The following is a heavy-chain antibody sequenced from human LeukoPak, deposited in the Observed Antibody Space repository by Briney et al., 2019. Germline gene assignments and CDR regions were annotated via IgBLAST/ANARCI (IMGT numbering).Heavy chain of an antibody. Sequence: RASVKVSCKASGYTFTGYYMHWVRQAPGQGLEWMGRINPNSGGTNYAQKFQGRVTMTRDTSISTAYMELSRLRSDDTAVYYCARSKRSGSQVYFDYWGQGTLVTVSS. J-gene: IGHJ4*02. CDR3: ARSKRSGSQVYFDY. D-gene: IGHD1-26*01. V-gene: IGHV1-2*06. CDR2: INPNSGGT. CDR1: GYTFTGYY.